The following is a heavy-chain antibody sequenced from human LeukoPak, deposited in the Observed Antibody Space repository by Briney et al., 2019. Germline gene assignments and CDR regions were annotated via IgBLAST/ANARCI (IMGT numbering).Heavy chain of an antibody. V-gene: IGHV3-7*01. J-gene: IGHJ4*02. D-gene: IGHD1-1*01. CDR1: GFTFSGFW. CDR2: IKQDGSEK. Sequence: GGSLRLSCAASGFTFSGFWMSWVRQAPGKGLEWVANIKQDGSEKHFVDSVKGRFTISRDNAKNSLYLQMSSLRVGDTAVYYCAREKELERRGDFDYWGQGTLVTVSS. CDR3: AREKELERRGDFDY.